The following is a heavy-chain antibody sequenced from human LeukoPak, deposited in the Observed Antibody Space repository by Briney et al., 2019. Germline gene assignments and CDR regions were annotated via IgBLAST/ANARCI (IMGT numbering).Heavy chain of an antibody. CDR2: IIPIFGTA. J-gene: IGHJ4*02. V-gene: IGHV1-69*13. Sequence: SVKVSCKASGGTFSSYDISWVRQAPGQGLEWMGGIIPIFGTANYAQKFQGRVTITADESTSTAYMELSSLRSEDTAVYYCARAPSMVATEFDYWGQGTLVTVSS. D-gene: IGHD5-12*01. CDR1: GGTFSSYD. CDR3: ARAPSMVATEFDY.